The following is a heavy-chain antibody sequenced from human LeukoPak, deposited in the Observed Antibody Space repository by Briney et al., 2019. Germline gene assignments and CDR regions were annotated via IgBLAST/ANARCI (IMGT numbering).Heavy chain of an antibody. V-gene: IGHV1-2*02. CDR2: INPNSGGT. Sequence: GASVKVSCKASGYTFTGYYMHWVRQAPGQGLVWMGWINPNSGGTNYAQKFQGRVTMTEDTSTDTAYMELSSLRSEDTAVYYCATGGQMNYYDSRGYYSGINYWGQGTLDTVSS. D-gene: IGHD3-22*01. CDR3: ATGGQMNYYDSRGYYSGINY. J-gene: IGHJ4*02. CDR1: GYTFTGYY.